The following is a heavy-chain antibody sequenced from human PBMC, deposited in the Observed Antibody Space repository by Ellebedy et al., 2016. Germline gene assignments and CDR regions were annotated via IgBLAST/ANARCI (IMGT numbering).Heavy chain of an antibody. D-gene: IGHD6-19*01. V-gene: IGHV1-24*01. J-gene: IGHJ6*03. Sequence: ASVKVSXKVSGYTLTELSMHWVRQAPGKGLEWMGGFDPEDGETIYAQKFQGRVTMTEDTSTDTAYMELSSLRSEDTAVYYCATGVEWLVPYYYYMDVWGKGATVTVSS. CDR1: GYTLTELS. CDR3: ATGVEWLVPYYYYMDV. CDR2: FDPEDGET.